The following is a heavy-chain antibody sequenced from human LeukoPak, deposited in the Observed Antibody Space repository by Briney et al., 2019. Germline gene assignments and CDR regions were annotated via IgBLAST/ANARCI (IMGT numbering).Heavy chain of an antibody. CDR2: ISYDGSDK. V-gene: IGHV3-30*03. CDR3: VGPYSTKRSQSY. Sequence: GGSLRLSCVASGFTFSDYGMNWVRQAPGKGLEWVSHISYDGSDKKYADSVKGRFTISRDNSNNTVFLQMNSLRDEDTAVYYCVGPYSTKRSQSYWGQGTLVTVSS. D-gene: IGHD2-8*01. J-gene: IGHJ4*02. CDR1: GFTFSDYG.